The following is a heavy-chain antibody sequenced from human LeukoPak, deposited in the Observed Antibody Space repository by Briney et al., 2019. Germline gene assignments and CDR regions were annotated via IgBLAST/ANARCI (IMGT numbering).Heavy chain of an antibody. V-gene: IGHV3-23*01. D-gene: IGHD4-23*01. Sequence: GGSLRLSCAASGFTFSSYAMSWVRQAPGKGLEWVSAITGSGGITYYADSVKGRFTLSRDNSKNTLYLQMNSLRAEDTAVYYCAKENGRGNSLPYPFDYWGQGTLVTVSS. CDR2: ITGSGGIT. CDR1: GFTFSSYA. CDR3: AKENGRGNSLPYPFDY. J-gene: IGHJ4*02.